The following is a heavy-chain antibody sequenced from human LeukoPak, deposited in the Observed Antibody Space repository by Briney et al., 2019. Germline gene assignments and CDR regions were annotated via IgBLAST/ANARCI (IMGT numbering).Heavy chain of an antibody. CDR3: VRDEEVAVAVFDY. CDR2: ISSSSSYI. Sequence: SGGSLRLSCAASGFTFSSYSMNWVRQAPGKGLECVSSISSSSSYIYYADSVKGRFTISRDNAKNSLYLQMSSLRAEDTAVYYCVRDEEVAVAVFDYWGQGTLVTVSS. V-gene: IGHV3-21*01. CDR1: GFTFSSYS. J-gene: IGHJ4*02. D-gene: IGHD6-19*01.